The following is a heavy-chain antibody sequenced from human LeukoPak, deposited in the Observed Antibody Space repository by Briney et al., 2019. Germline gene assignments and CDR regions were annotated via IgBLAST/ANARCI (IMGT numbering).Heavy chain of an antibody. CDR2: IIPIFGTA. J-gene: IGHJ4*02. D-gene: IGHD1-26*01. V-gene: IGHV1-69*05. CDR3: ARPTNSEGASDY. CDR1: GGTFSSYA. Sequence: SVKVSCKASGGTFSSYAISWVRQAPGQGLEWMGRIIPIFGTANYAQKFQDRVTITTDESTSTAYMELSSLRSEDTAVYYCARPTNSEGASDYWGQGTLVTVSS.